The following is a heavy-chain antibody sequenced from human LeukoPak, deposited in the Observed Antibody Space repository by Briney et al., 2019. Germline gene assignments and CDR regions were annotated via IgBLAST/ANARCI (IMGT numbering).Heavy chain of an antibody. CDR1: GGSISSYY. Sequence: SETLSLTCTVSGGSISSYYWSWIRQPPGKGLEWIGYIYYSGSTNYNPSLKSRVTISVDTSKHQFSLRLSSVTAADTAVYYCARARGIAAAGTVPYYYYGMDVWGQGTTVTVSS. CDR2: IYYSGST. J-gene: IGHJ6*02. V-gene: IGHV4-59*01. D-gene: IGHD6-13*01. CDR3: ARARGIAAAGTVPYYYYGMDV.